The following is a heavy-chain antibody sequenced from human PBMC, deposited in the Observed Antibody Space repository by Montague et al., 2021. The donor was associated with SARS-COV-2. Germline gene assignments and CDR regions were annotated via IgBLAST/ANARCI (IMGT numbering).Heavy chain of an antibody. CDR1: GFSLSTSGMC. Sequence: PALVKPTQTLTLTCTFSGFSLSTSGMCVSWIRQPPGKALEWLARIDCDDDKYYSTSLKTRLTISKDTSKNQVVLTVTNMDPVDTATYYCARTHYDILPGYYYDMDVWGQGTTVTVSS. CDR3: ARTHYDILPGYYYDMDV. J-gene: IGHJ6*02. V-gene: IGHV2-70*11. CDR2: IDCDDDK. D-gene: IGHD3-9*01.